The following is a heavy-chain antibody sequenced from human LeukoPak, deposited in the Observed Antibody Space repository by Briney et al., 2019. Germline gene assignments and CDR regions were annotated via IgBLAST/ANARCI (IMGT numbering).Heavy chain of an antibody. Sequence: SETLSLTCAVYGGSFSGYYWSWIRQPPGKGLEWIGEINHSGGTNYNPSLKSRVTISVDTSRNQFSLKLSSVTAAGTAVYYCARTYSGSGMDVWGQGTTVTVSS. CDR1: GGSFSGYY. V-gene: IGHV4-34*01. D-gene: IGHD1-26*01. CDR2: INHSGGT. CDR3: ARTYSGSGMDV. J-gene: IGHJ6*02.